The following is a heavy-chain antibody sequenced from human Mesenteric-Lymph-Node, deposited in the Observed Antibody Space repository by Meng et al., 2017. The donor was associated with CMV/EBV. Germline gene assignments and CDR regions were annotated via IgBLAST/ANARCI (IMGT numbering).Heavy chain of an antibody. J-gene: IGHJ4*02. CDR1: GGNFSGCA. D-gene: IGHD4-17*01. V-gene: IGHV1-69*10. Sequence: SCKASGGNFSGCAISWVRQGPGQGLEWMGGIIPILRVTHYAQKFQGRVTITADRSTGTAYMEVNSLRSEDTAVYYCATVSQDYAFDLWGQGTLVTVSS. CDR3: ATVSQDYAFDL. CDR2: IIPILRVT.